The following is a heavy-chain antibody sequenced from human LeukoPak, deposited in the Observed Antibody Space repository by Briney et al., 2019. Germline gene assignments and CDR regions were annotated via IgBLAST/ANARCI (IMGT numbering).Heavy chain of an antibody. CDR2: IYSSGRT. J-gene: IGHJ4*02. V-gene: IGHV4-61*02. D-gene: IGHD3-10*01. CDR3: ARDRARSYYFDL. Sequence: SETLSLTCTVSGGSISSGSYYWTWIRQPAGMGLEWIGRIYSSGRTNYNPSLKSRLTLSVDTSKNQFSLQLSSVTAADTAVYYCARDRARSYYFDLWGQGTLVTVSS. CDR1: GGSISSGSYY.